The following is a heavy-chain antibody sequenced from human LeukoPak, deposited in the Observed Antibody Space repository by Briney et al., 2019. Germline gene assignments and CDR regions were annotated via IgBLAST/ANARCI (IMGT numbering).Heavy chain of an antibody. Sequence: GGSLRLSCAASGFTFSSYWMHWVRQAPGKGLEWVSAISGSGGSTYYADSVKGRFTISRDNSKNTLYLQMNSLRAEDTAVYYCAKDLNDYVWGSYRFIYWGQGTLVTVSS. CDR3: AKDLNDYVWGSYRFIY. CDR1: GFTFSSYW. J-gene: IGHJ4*02. V-gene: IGHV3-23*01. D-gene: IGHD3-16*02. CDR2: ISGSGGST.